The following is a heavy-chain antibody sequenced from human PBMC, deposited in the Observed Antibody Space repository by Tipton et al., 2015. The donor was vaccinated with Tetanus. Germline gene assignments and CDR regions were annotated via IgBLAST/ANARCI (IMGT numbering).Heavy chain of an antibody. CDR1: SVSSNY. Sequence: SVSSNYLTWVRQAPGKGLEWIASIYFQGNTYYSPSLKSRVTIDVDTSQNLFSLKLTPVTAADTAVYFCARGLPREPFYLDYWGQGKQVTVSS. D-gene: IGHD1-26*01. V-gene: IGHV4-39*02. CDR3: ARGLPREPFYLDY. J-gene: IGHJ4*02. CDR2: IYFQGNT.